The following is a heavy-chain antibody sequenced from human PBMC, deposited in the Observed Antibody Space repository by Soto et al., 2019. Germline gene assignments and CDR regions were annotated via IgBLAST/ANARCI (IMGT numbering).Heavy chain of an antibody. CDR2: IIPIFGTA. J-gene: IGHJ4*02. Sequence: GASVKVSCKASGGTFSSYAISWVRQAPGQGLEWMGGIIPIFGTANYAQKFQGRVTITADGSTSTAYMELSSLRSEDTAVYYCATYGYCTNGVCSRRIAAAAPFDYWGQGTLVIVSS. CDR3: ATYGYCTNGVCSRRIAAAAPFDY. CDR1: GGTFSSYA. V-gene: IGHV1-69*13. D-gene: IGHD2-8*01.